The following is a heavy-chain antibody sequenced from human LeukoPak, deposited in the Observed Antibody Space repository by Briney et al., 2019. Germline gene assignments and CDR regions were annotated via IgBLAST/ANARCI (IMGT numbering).Heavy chain of an antibody. V-gene: IGHV3-15*01. CDR2: LKSRSDGGTT. CDR1: GFSFSNAW. CDR3: ATLEPRA. J-gene: IGHJ5*02. Sequence: GGSLRLSCAASGFSFSNAWMSWVRQAPGKGLEWVGRLKSRSDGGTTDYAAPVKGRFIISRDDSKNTLSLQMTSLKTEDTGVYYCATLEPRAWGQGTLVTVSP.